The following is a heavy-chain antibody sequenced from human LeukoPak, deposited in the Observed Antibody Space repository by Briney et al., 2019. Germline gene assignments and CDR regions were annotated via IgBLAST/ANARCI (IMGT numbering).Heavy chain of an antibody. CDR3: ARGTVTAPDS. D-gene: IGHD4-17*01. Sequence: GGSLRLSCAASGFSVSSNYMTWVRQAPGKGLEWVSIIYSDYSGGNTYYADSVKGRFTISRDNSKNILYLQMNSLRAEDTAVYYCARGTVTAPDSWGQGTLVTVSS. CDR1: GFSVSSNY. J-gene: IGHJ4*02. CDR2: IYSDYSGGNT. V-gene: IGHV3-53*01.